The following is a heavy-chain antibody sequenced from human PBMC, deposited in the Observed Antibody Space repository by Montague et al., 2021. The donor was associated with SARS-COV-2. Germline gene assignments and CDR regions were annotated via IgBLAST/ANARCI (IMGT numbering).Heavy chain of an antibody. D-gene: IGHD6-13*01. V-gene: IGHV4-39*07. CDR1: GGSISSSSYY. CDR2: IYYSGST. J-gene: IGHJ6*02. CDR3: ARVGRQQLVRLSGMDV. Sequence: SETLSLTCTVSGGSISSSSYYRGWIRQPPGKGLEWIGSIYYSGSTYYXXXLKSRVTISVDTSKNQFSLKLSSVTAADTAVYYCARVGRQQLVRLSGMDVWGQGTTVTVSS.